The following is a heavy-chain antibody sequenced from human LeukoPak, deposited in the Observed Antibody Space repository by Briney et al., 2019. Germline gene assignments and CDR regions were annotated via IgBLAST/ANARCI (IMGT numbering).Heavy chain of an antibody. CDR2: ISSTRSYI. CDR3: ARRCLWFGELPPENWFDP. Sequence: KAGGSLRLSCAASGFTFTTYAMSWVRQAPGKGLEWISSISSTRSYIYYADSVKGRFTISRDNAKNSLYLQMNSLRAEDTAVYYCARRCLWFGELPPENWFDPWGQGTLVTVSS. D-gene: IGHD3-10*01. J-gene: IGHJ5*02. CDR1: GFTFTTYA. V-gene: IGHV3-21*01.